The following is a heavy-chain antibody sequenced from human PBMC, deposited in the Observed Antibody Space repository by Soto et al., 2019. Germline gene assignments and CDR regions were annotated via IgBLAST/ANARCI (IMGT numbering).Heavy chain of an antibody. CDR2: VYSSGTT. V-gene: IGHV4-4*07. D-gene: IGHD2-2*01. CDR1: GGSINSYW. Sequence: SETLSLTCSVSGGSINSYWWSWILQPAGKGLEWIGRVYSSGTTDYNPSLNSRATMSVETSKNQFSLKLTSVTAADTAVYYCARDIGSYAYAEGYWGQGIQVTVSS. J-gene: IGHJ4*02. CDR3: ARDIGSYAYAEGY.